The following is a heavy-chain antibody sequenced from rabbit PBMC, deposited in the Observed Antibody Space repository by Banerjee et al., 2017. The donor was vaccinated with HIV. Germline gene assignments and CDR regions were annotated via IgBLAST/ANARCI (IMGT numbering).Heavy chain of an antibody. Sequence: QEQLEESGGDLVKPEGSLTLTCTASGFDFSAHWMGWVRQAPGKGLEWIACINTSSGNTVYASWAKGRFTISKPSSTTVTLQMTSLTAADTATYFCAREDDDYGDYYFTLWGPGTLVTVS. J-gene: IGHJ4*01. D-gene: IGHD2-1*01. CDR3: AREDDDYGDYYFTL. CDR2: INTSSGNT. CDR1: GFDFSAHW. V-gene: IGHV1S45*01.